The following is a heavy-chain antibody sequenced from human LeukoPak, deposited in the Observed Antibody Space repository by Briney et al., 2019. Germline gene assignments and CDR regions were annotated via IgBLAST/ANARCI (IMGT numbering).Heavy chain of an antibody. J-gene: IGHJ4*02. CDR3: VRESVRDYYFDF. Sequence: GGSQRLSCSGSGFRFGGYALSWVRQAPGKGLEWVGFIRSKALYGTSEYAASVEGRFSISRDDSNNIVYLQMNSLKTEDTAVYFCVRESVRDYYFDFWGQGTLVTVSS. CDR1: GFRFGGYA. CDR2: IRSKALYGTS. D-gene: IGHD3-10*02. V-gene: IGHV3-49*04.